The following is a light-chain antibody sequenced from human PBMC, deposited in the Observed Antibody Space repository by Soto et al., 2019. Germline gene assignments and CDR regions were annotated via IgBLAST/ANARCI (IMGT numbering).Light chain of an antibody. Sequence: DIQLTQSTSILSASVADRVTMPCRASQAISSYLAWYQQKPGKAPKLLIYKASTLQSGVPSRFSGSGSGTDFTLTISSLQPEDFATYYCQQLDSYPITFGQGTRLEIK. CDR2: KAS. V-gene: IGKV1-9*01. CDR1: QAISSY. CDR3: QQLDSYPIT. J-gene: IGKJ5*01.